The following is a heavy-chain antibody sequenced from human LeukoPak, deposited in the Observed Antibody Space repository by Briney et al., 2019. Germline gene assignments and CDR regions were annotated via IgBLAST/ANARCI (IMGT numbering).Heavy chain of an antibody. CDR3: ARGGTSWKNYYYYMDV. D-gene: IGHD2-2*01. CDR2: IYYSGST. V-gene: IGHV4-59*01. J-gene: IGHJ6*03. CDR1: GGSISSYY. Sequence: SETLSLTCTVSGGSISSYYWSWIRQPPGKGLEWIGYIYYSGSTNYKPSVKSRVTISVDTSKNQFSLKLSSVTAADTAVYYCARGGTSWKNYYYYMDVWGKGTTVTISS.